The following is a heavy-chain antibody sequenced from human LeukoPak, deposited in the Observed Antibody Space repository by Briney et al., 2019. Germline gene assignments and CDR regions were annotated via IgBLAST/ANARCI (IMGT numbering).Heavy chain of an antibody. CDR3: ARLNGGSGPV. CDR1: GGSFRGYY. Sequence: PSETLSLTCAVYGGSFRGYYWSWIRQPPGKGLEWIGEINHSGSTNYNPSLKSRVTISVDTSKNQISLKLSSVTAADTAVYYCARLNGGSGPVWGQGTTVTVSS. CDR2: INHSGST. D-gene: IGHD3-10*01. J-gene: IGHJ6*02. V-gene: IGHV4-34*01.